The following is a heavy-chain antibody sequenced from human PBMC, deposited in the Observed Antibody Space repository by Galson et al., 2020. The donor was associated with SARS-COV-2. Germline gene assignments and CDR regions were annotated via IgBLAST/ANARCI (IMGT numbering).Heavy chain of an antibody. J-gene: IGHJ6*02. CDR2: ISAYNGNT. Sequence: ASVKVSCKASGYTFTSYGISWVRQAPGQGLEWMGWISAYNGNTNYAQKLQGRVTMTTDTSTSTAYMELRSLRSDDTAVYYCARDGLRYFDWLPDGYYYGMDVWGQGTTVTVSS. CDR3: ARDGLRYFDWLPDGYYYGMDV. D-gene: IGHD3-9*01. CDR1: GYTFTSYG. V-gene: IGHV1-18*01.